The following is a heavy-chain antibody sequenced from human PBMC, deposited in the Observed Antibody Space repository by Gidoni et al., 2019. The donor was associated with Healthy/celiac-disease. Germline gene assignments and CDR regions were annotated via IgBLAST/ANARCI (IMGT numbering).Heavy chain of an antibody. D-gene: IGHD1-26*01. Sequence: EVQLVESGGGLVQPGGSLSLSCAASGFTFSSYSMNWVRQAPGKGLEWVSYISSSSSTIYYADSVKGRCTISRDNAKNSLYLQMNSLRDEDTAVYYCARRIGIVGATGVDYWGQGTLVTVSS. CDR2: ISSSSSTI. CDR3: ARRIGIVGATGVDY. J-gene: IGHJ4*02. V-gene: IGHV3-48*02. CDR1: GFTFSSYS.